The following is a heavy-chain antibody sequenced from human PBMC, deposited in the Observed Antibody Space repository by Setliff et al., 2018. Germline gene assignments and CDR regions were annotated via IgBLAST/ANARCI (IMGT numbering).Heavy chain of an antibody. CDR1: SGSISSYY. CDR2: IYYSGST. CDR3: ARRETYYNFWSGYYAY. V-gene: IGHV4-39*07. J-gene: IGHJ4*02. D-gene: IGHD3-3*01. Sequence: LSLTCTVSSGSISSYYWGWIRQPPGKGLEWIGSIYYSGSTYYNPSLKSRVTISVDTSKNQFSLKLSSVTAADTAVYYCARRETYYNFWSGYYAYWGQGTLVTVSS.